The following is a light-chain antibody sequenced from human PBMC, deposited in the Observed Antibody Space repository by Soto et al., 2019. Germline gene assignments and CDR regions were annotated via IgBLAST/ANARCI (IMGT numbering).Light chain of an antibody. V-gene: IGLV2-14*01. J-gene: IGLJ1*01. Sequence: QSALTQPASVSGSPGQSITISCTGTSSDVGGYNYVSWYQQHPGKAPKLMIYDVSNRPSGVSNRFSGSKSGNTASLTISGLQAEDEADYYCSSYTSGVFGTGTQLTVL. CDR3: SSYTSGV. CDR2: DVS. CDR1: SSDVGGYNY.